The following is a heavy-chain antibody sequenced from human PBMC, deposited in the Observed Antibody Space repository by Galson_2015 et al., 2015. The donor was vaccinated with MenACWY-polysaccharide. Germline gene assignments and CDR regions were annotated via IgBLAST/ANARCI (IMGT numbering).Heavy chain of an antibody. CDR1: GFTFTSYA. Sequence: SLRLSCAASGFTFTSYAMSWVRQAPGKGLKWVSAIRSSGTNTYYADSVKGRFTISRDNSKNTLYLQMNSLGAEDTAVYYCAKDSTDFWSVAGRFDHWGQGTLVTVSS. D-gene: IGHD3-3*01. CDR2: IRSSGTNT. V-gene: IGHV3-23*01. CDR3: AKDSTDFWSVAGRFDH. J-gene: IGHJ5*02.